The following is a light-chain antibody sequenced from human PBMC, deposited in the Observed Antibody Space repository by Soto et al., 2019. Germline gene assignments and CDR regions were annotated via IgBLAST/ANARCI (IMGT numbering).Light chain of an antibody. CDR1: QRASRPY. V-gene: IGKV3-20*01. CDR3: QDFDSPPWT. J-gene: IGKJ1*01. CDR2: TAS. Sequence: VLTQSPATLSLSPGDRATLSCRANQRASRPYLSWHQQRPGQPPRLLIYTASMRADGIPAMFSGSGSGSEFTLTINRLEPEDFAVYYCQDFDSPPWTFGQGTK.